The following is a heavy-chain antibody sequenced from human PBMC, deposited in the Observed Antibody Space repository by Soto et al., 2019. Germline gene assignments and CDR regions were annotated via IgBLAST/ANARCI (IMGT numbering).Heavy chain of an antibody. CDR2: IYYSGST. Sequence: PSETLSLTCTVSGGSISSGDYYWSWIRQPPGKGLEWIGYIYYSGSTHNNPSLKSRVTISVDTSKNQFSLKLSSVTAADTAVYYCARAAYYGSGESLPHGYWGQGTLVTAPQ. CDR3: ARAAYYGSGESLPHGY. CDR1: GGSISSGDYY. D-gene: IGHD3-10*01. V-gene: IGHV4-30-4*01. J-gene: IGHJ4*02.